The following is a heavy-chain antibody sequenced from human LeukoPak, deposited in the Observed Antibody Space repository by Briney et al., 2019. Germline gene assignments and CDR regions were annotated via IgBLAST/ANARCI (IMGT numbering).Heavy chain of an antibody. CDR3: ATDRSGSYRFDY. CDR2: FDPEDGET. CDR1: GYTLTELS. Sequence: ASVTVSCKVSGYTLTELSMHWVRQAPGKGLEWMGGFDPEDGETIYAQKFQGRVTMTEDTSTDTAYMELSSLRSEDTAVYYCATDRSGSYRFDYWGQGTLVTVSS. V-gene: IGHV1-24*01. D-gene: IGHD1-26*01. J-gene: IGHJ4*02.